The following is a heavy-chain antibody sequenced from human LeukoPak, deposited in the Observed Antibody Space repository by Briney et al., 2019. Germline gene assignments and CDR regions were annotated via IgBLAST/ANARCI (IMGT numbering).Heavy chain of an antibody. CDR2: IYHTGST. V-gene: IGHV4-39*07. Sequence: SETLSLTCTVSGGSIISTTYYWGWIRQPPGEGLEWIGSIYHTGSTYSNPSLKSRVTISVDTSKNQFSLKLSSVTAADTAVYYCARNNLHYYYMDVWGKGTTVTASS. CDR1: GGSIISTTYY. CDR3: ARNNLHYYYMDV. J-gene: IGHJ6*03.